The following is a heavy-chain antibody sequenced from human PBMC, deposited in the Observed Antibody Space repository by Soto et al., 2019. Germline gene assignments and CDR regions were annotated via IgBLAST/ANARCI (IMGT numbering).Heavy chain of an antibody. V-gene: IGHV3-23*01. CDR1: GLTFTSYA. J-gene: IGHJ4*02. CDR3: AKPSKQRPDRYYFDY. D-gene: IGHD6-25*01. Sequence: LRLSCAASGLTFTSYAMTWVRQAPGKGLEWVSAISAGGGSTYFADSVKGRFTISRDNSKTTLYLQMNSLRAEDTAVYYCAKPSKQRPDRYYFDYWGQGTLVTVSS. CDR2: ISAGGGST.